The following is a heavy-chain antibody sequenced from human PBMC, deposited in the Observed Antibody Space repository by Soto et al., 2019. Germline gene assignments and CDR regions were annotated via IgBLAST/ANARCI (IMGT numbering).Heavy chain of an antibody. CDR3: ARVGPSYNFDY. Sequence: SETLSLTCTVSGGSISSYCWNWIRQPPGKGLEWIGNIYYSGITNYNPSLKSRVTISADTSKNQFSLKLSSVTAADTAVYYCARVGPSYNFDYWGQGSLVTVSS. V-gene: IGHV4-59*01. CDR1: GGSISSYC. D-gene: IGHD1-1*01. CDR2: IYYSGIT. J-gene: IGHJ4*02.